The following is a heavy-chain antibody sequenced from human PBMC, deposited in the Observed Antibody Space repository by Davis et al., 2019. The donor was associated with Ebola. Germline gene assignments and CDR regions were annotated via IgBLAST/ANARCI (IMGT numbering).Heavy chain of an antibody. V-gene: IGHV4-61*01. CDR1: GGSVSSGTYF. J-gene: IGHJ5*02. CDR3: ARQFDP. CDR2: IYYSGSN. Sequence: GSLRLSCTVSGGSVSSGTYFWSWIRQPPGKGLEWIGYIYYSGSNKYNPSLKSRVTMSVDTSKNQFSLKLNSVTAADTAVYYCARQFDPWGQGILVTVSS.